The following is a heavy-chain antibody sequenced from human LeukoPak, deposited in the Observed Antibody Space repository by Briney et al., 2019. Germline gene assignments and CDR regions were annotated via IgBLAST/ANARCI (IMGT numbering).Heavy chain of an antibody. CDR1: GFTFGHYW. V-gene: IGHV3-7*01. D-gene: IGHD2-2*01. J-gene: IGHJ6*03. CDR2: IHQDGVEK. CDR3: ARVDCSSTSCYASDFGYYYMDV. Sequence: GGSLRLSCAASGFTFGHYWMTWVRQAPGKGLEWVANIHQDGVEKHYVDSVKGRFTISRDDAKNSLSLQMNSLRAEDTAVYYCARVDCSSTSCYASDFGYYYMDVWGKGTTVTVSS.